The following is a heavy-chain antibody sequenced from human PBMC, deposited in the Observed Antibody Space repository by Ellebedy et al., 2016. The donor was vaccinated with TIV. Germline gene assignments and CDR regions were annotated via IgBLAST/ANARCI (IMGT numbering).Heavy chain of an antibody. J-gene: IGHJ4*02. CDR1: GYSFSNYT. CDR3: AREGAFDSGGYYELFDH. Sequence: ASVKVSCXASGYSFSNYTIGWVRQAPGQGLEWMGWITGSNGNTNYAQNLQGRVTMTTDTYTNTAYMELRGLRSDDTAVYYCAREGAFDSGGYYELFDHWGQGTLVTVSS. CDR2: ITGSNGNT. V-gene: IGHV1-18*01. D-gene: IGHD3-22*01.